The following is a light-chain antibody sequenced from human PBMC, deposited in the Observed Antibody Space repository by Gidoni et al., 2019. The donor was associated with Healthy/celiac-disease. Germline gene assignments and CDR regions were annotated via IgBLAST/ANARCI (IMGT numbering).Light chain of an antibody. V-gene: IGKV2-28*01. J-gene: IGKJ2*01. CDR3: MQALQTPYT. CDR1: QSLLHSNGYNY. Sequence: SVSCRSSQSLLHSNGYNYLDWYLQKPGQSPQLLIYLGSNRASGVPDRFIGSGSGTDFTLKISRVEAEDVGVYYCMQALQTPYTFGQGTKLEIK. CDR2: LGS.